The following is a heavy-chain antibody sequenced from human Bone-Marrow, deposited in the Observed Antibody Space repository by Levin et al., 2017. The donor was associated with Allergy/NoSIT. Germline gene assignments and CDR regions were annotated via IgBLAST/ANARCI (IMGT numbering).Heavy chain of an antibody. Sequence: SQTLSLTCTVSGGSIRSSGYHWTWIRQNPGKGLEWIGYIHYTGTTHYSPSLKSRVSVSLATSQNQFSLKLSSVSAADTAIYYCARERIAGAGDSQTDCWGPGTLVTVSS. D-gene: IGHD6-19*01. CDR2: IHYTGTT. J-gene: IGHJ4*02. V-gene: IGHV4-31*03. CDR3: ARERIAGAGDSQTDC. CDR1: GGSIRSSGYH.